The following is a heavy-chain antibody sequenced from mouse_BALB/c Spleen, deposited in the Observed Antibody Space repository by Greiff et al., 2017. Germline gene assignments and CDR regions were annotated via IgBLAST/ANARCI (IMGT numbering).Heavy chain of an antibody. Sequence: VQLQQSGAELVRPGALVKLSCKASGFNIKDYYMHWVKQRPEQGLEWIGWIDPENGNTIYDPKFQGKASITADTSSNTAYLQLSSLTSEDTAVYYCARSYDGCYDRFAYWGQGTLVTVSA. D-gene: IGHD2-3*01. CDR3: ARSYDGCYDRFAY. CDR1: GFNIKDYY. CDR2: IDPENGNT. V-gene: IGHV14-1*02. J-gene: IGHJ3*01.